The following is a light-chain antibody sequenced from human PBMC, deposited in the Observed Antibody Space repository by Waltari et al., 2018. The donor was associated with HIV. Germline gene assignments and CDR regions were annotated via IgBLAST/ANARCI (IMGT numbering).Light chain of an antibody. Sequence: QSVLTQPPSASGTPGQTVPISCSGGRSNIGSNTINWYQQIPGTAPKLVMYINNQRPSGVPDRFSGSKSGTSASLAISGLQSGDEADYFCAAWDDRLIGVVFGGGTKLTVL. V-gene: IGLV1-44*01. CDR2: INN. J-gene: IGLJ3*02. CDR1: RSNIGSNT. CDR3: AAWDDRLIGVV.